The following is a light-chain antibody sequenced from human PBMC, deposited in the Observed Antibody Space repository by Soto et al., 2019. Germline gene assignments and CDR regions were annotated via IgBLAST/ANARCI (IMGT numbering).Light chain of an antibody. CDR3: QKYNSAPLT. J-gene: IGKJ4*01. Sequence: DIQMTHSPSSLSASLGDRVTITCRASQGIGVYLAWFQQKPGKVPKLLIYAASTLQSGVPSRFSGSGSGTDFTLTISSLQPEDFATYYCQKYNSAPLTFGGGTKVEIK. CDR1: QGIGVY. CDR2: AAS. V-gene: IGKV1-27*01.